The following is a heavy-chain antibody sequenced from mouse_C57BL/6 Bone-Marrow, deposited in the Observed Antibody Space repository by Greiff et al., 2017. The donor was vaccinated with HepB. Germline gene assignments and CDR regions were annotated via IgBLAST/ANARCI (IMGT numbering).Heavy chain of an antibody. V-gene: IGHV5-16*01. Sequence: EVKLVESEGGLVQPGSSMKLSCTASGFTFSDYYMAWVRQVPEKGLEWVANINYDGSSTYYLDALKSRFIISRDNAKNILYLQMSSLKSEDTATYYCAREGGYFDVWGTGTTVTVAS. CDR1: GFTFSDYY. J-gene: IGHJ1*03. CDR3: AREGGYFDV. CDR2: INYDGSST.